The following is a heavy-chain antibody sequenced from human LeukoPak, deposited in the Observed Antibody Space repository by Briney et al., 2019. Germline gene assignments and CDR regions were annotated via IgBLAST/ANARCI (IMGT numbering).Heavy chain of an antibody. D-gene: IGHD6-13*01. V-gene: IGHV1-18*01. Sequence: ASVKVSCKASGYTFNSYGFSWVRQAPGQGLEWMGWISAYNGNTNYAQNLQGRVTMTADTSTSTAYVELRSLRSDDTAVYYCARFFPIAAAGTWYYGMDVWGQGTTVTVSS. CDR1: GYTFNSYG. CDR2: ISAYNGNT. J-gene: IGHJ6*02. CDR3: ARFFPIAAAGTWYYGMDV.